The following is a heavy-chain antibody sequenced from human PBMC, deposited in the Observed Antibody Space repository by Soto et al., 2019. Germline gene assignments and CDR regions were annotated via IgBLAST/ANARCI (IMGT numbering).Heavy chain of an antibody. J-gene: IGHJ6*02. CDR2: ISGSGHST. D-gene: IGHD6-13*01. CDR3: AKDRVPAAQQLGLWYYYYSLDV. CDR1: GFAFSDYA. V-gene: IGHV3-23*01. Sequence: EVQLLESGGGLVQPGGSLRLSCGASGFAFSDYAMTWVRQIPGKGLEWVSLISGSGHSTYYADSVKGRFTISRDNSKNTVYLQLNSLRAEDTAVYFCAKDRVPAAQQLGLWYYYYSLDVWGQGTTVTVSS.